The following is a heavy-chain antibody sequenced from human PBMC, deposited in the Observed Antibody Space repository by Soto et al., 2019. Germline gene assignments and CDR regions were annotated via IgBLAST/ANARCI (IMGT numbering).Heavy chain of an antibody. CDR2: IYSSGTS. Sequence: QVQLQESGPGLAKPSETLSLTCTVSGGSVKSGNNYWSWIRQPPGKGLEWIGFIYSSGTSNYNPSLKRRVTISGETSKSQASLKLSSVTGADTAVYYCARGYSYGLSYFDYWGQGTQVTVSS. CDR1: GGSVKSGNNY. D-gene: IGHD5-18*01. V-gene: IGHV4-61*01. J-gene: IGHJ4*02. CDR3: ARGYSYGLSYFDY.